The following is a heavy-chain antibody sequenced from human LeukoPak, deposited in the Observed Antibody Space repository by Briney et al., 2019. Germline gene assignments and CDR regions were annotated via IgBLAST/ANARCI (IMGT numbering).Heavy chain of an antibody. Sequence: ASVKVSCKASGGTFSSYAISWVRQAPGQGLEWMGGIIPIFGTANYAQKFQGRVTITADESTSTAYMELSSLRSEDTAVYYCASGGGDYDYVWGSYPKLDYWGQGTLVTVSS. V-gene: IGHV1-69*13. CDR3: ASGGGDYDYVWGSYPKLDY. CDR2: IIPIFGTA. D-gene: IGHD3-16*02. J-gene: IGHJ4*02. CDR1: GGTFSSYA.